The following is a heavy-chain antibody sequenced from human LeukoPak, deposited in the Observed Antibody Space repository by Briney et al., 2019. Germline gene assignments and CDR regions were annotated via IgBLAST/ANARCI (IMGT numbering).Heavy chain of an antibody. V-gene: IGHV3-30*02. D-gene: IGHD2-2*01. CDR1: GFTFSSYG. CDR2: IRYDGSNK. CDR3: AKDSQDTVVVPAGIDY. Sequence: GGSLRLFCAASGFTFSSYGMHWVRQAPGKGLEWVAFIRYDGSNKYYADSVKGRFTISRDNSRNTLSLQMNSLRAEDTAVYYCAKDSQDTVVVPAGIDYWGQGTLVTVSS. J-gene: IGHJ4*02.